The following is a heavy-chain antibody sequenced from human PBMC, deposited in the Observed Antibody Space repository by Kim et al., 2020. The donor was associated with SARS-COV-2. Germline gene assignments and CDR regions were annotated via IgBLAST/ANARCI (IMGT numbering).Heavy chain of an antibody. CDR2: INSDEGNT. V-gene: IGHV1-2*07. J-gene: IGHJ4*02. CDR3: ARTVRGTGWTIDY. Sequence: ASVKVSCKTSGYTFTDHYIHWVRQAPGQGLEWMGWINSDEGNTNIPDKFQGRVAMSRDTSISTAYMEVTSLRSDDTAIYYCARTVRGTGWTIDYWGQGTLVTVSS. CDR1: GYTFTDHY. D-gene: IGHD7-27*01.